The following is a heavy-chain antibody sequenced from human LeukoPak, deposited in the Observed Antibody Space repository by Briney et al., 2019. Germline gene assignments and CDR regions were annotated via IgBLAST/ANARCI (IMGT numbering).Heavy chain of an antibody. CDR1: GFTVSSNY. CDR3: AKDRWGGTPLDAFDI. J-gene: IGHJ3*02. Sequence: GGSLRLSCAASGFTVSSNYMSWVRQAPGKGLEWVSVIYSGGSTYYADSVKGRFTISRDNSKNTLYLQMNSLRAEDTAVYYCAKDRWGGTPLDAFDIWGQGTMVTVSS. CDR2: IYSGGST. V-gene: IGHV3-66*01. D-gene: IGHD3-16*01.